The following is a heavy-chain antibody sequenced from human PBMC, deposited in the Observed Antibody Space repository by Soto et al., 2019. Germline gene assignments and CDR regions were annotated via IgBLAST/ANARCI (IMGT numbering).Heavy chain of an antibody. CDR1: GYTFTSYG. D-gene: IGHD5-12*01. Sequence: QVQLVQSGAEVKKPGASVKVSCKASGYTFTSYGISWVRQAPGQGLEWRGWSSAYNGNTNYAQKLQGRVTMTTDTSTSTDYMELRSLRSDDTAVYYCARDRVATHYYYYGMDVWGQGTTVTVSS. V-gene: IGHV1-18*01. CDR2: SSAYNGNT. CDR3: ARDRVATHYYYYGMDV. J-gene: IGHJ6*02.